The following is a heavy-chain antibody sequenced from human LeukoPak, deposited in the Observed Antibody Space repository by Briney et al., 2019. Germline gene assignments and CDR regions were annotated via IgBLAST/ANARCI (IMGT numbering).Heavy chain of an antibody. CDR1: GFTFDDYA. J-gene: IGHJ4*02. D-gene: IGHD2-15*01. Sequence: PGRSLRLSCAASGFTFDDYAMHWVRQAPGKGLEWVSGISRNSGSVDYADSVKGRFTISRDNAKNSLYLQMNSLRAEDTALYYCAKDVYCSGGYCYSGLDYWGQGTLVTVSS. CDR3: AKDVYCSGGYCYSGLDY. CDR2: ISRNSGSV. V-gene: IGHV3-9*01.